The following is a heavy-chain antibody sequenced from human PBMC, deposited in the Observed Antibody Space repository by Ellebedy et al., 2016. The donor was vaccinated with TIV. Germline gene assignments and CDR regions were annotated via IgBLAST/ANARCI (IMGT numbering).Heavy chain of an antibody. J-gene: IGHJ1*01. Sequence: SETLSLXCTVSGGSISSYYWSWIRQPPGKGLEWIGYIYYSGSTNYNPSLKSRVTISVDTSKNQFSLKLSSVTAADTAVYYCASSNGWGTSLSVGFQHWGQGTLVTVSS. D-gene: IGHD2-2*01. V-gene: IGHV4-59*01. CDR3: ASSNGWGTSLSVGFQH. CDR1: GGSISSYY. CDR2: IYYSGST.